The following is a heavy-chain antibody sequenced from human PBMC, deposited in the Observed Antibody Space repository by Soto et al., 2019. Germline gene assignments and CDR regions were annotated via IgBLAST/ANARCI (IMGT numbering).Heavy chain of an antibody. CDR3: ATAYVYDFENSNYYRDAFDI. CDR2: MYPDDSDI. Sequence: GESLKISCKASGYSFSFYWIGWVRQMPGKGLEWMAIMYPDDSDIRYSPSFEAHVTISADKSTSTSFLQWSSLKASDTAMYYCATAYVYDFENSNYYRDAFDIWGQGTLVTVSS. CDR1: GYSFSFYW. J-gene: IGHJ3*02. D-gene: IGHD3-22*01. V-gene: IGHV5-51*01.